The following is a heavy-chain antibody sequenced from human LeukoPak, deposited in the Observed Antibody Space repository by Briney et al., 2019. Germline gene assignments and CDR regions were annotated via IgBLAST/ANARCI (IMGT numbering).Heavy chain of an antibody. V-gene: IGHV4-39*01. CDR2: FYYSGDT. D-gene: IGHD7-27*01. J-gene: IGHJ4*02. CDR3: ARRKMGTYFDS. CDR1: GGSVSSTSYY. Sequence: SETLSLTCIVSGGSVSSTSYYWGWIRRPPGEGLEWIGTFYYSGDTYYNPSFKSRVTISVDTSKNQFSLRVSSVTAADTAVYYCARRKMGTYFDSWGQGILVTVSS.